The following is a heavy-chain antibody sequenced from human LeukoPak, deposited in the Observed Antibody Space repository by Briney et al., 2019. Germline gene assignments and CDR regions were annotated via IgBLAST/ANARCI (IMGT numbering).Heavy chain of an antibody. V-gene: IGHV1-46*01. D-gene: IGHD3-22*01. CDR2: INPNGGST. Sequence: ASVKVSCKASGYTFTTYDMHWVRQAPRQEVEWRGIINPNGGSTNYAEKFQRRVTMTRDTSTSTVYMELRSLRSEDTAVYYCTRGGNYYDSSMDVWGQGTTVTVSS. CDR1: GYTFTTYD. CDR3: TRGGNYYDSSMDV. J-gene: IGHJ6*02.